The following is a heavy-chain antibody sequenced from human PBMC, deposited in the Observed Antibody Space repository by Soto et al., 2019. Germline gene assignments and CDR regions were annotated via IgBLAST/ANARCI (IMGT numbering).Heavy chain of an antibody. J-gene: IGHJ6*02. D-gene: IGHD6-19*01. CDR3: AREAVAGYYGMDV. Sequence: ASVKVSCEASGYTFTGYYMHWVRQAPGQGLEWMGWINPNSGGTNYAQKFQGWVTMTRDTSISTAYMELSRLRSDDTAVYYCAREAVAGYYGMDVWGQGTTVTVSS. CDR1: GYTFTGYY. V-gene: IGHV1-2*04. CDR2: INPNSGGT.